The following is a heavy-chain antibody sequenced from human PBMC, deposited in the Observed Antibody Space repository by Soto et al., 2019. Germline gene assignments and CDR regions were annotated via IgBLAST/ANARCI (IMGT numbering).Heavy chain of an antibody. V-gene: IGHV2-5*02. CDR3: VRNWRYYGGDYYYGMDA. J-gene: IGHJ6*02. D-gene: IGHD3-10*01. Sequence: ITLKESGPTLVKPTQTLTLTCTFSGFSLNTGGVGVGWVRQPRGKAMEWLALIYWDDDERYRPSLRSRLNITMATINNQVVLTMTNMDPEDTATYYCVRNWRYYGGDYYYGMDAWGQGTTVTVSS. CDR2: IYWDDDE. CDR1: GFSLNTGGVG.